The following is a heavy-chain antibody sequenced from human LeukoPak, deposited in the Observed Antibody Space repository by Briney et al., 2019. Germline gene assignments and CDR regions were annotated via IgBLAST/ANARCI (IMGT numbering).Heavy chain of an antibody. V-gene: IGHV3-7*01. CDR2: INQDGTKK. CDR3: ARDTSPSSRSSYFDALDM. D-gene: IGHD6-13*01. CDR1: GFTFRNDW. Sequence: PGGSLRLSCATSGFTFRNDWVTWVRQAQGKGLEWVANINQDGTKKNYVDSVEGRFTISRDNTKNSLFPQMNSLRAEDTAIYYCARDTSPSSRSSYFDALDMWGQGTMVTVSS. J-gene: IGHJ3*02.